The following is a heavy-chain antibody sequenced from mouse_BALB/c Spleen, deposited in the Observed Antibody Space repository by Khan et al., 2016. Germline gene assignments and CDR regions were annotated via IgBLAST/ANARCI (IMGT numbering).Heavy chain of an antibody. Sequence: QVQLQQPGAELVKPGASVKMSCKTSGYTFTSYNMHWVKKTPGQGLEWIGAIYPGNGDTSYNQKFKGKATLTADKSSSTAYMQLSSMTSEDSAVYFCASASYYYGSSFSRFVPLGQGTLVTVSA. J-gene: IGHJ3*01. V-gene: IGHV1-12*01. CDR1: GYTFTSYN. D-gene: IGHD1-1*01. CDR2: IYPGNGDT. CDR3: ASASYYYGSSFSRFVP.